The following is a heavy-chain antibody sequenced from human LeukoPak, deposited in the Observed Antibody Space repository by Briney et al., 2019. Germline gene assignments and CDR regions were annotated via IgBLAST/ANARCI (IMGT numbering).Heavy chain of an antibody. Sequence: GESLKISCKGSGYSFTSYWIGWVRQMPGKGLEWMVIIYPGDSDTRYSPSFQGQVTISADKSISTAYLQWSSLKASDTAMYYCARRSLCYDPGAYGMDVWGKGTTVTVSS. CDR2: IYPGDSDT. J-gene: IGHJ6*04. CDR3: ARRSLCYDPGAYGMDV. V-gene: IGHV5-51*01. CDR1: GYSFTSYW. D-gene: IGHD5-12*01.